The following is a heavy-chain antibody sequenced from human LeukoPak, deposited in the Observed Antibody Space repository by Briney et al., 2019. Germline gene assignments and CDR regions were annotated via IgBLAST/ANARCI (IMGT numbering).Heavy chain of an antibody. D-gene: IGHD4-17*01. CDR3: AKDLTTVTPEGFDY. J-gene: IGHJ4*02. Sequence: PGGSLRLSCEASGFTVSSNYMSWVRQAPGKGLEWVSAISGSGGSTYYADSVKGRFTISRDNSKNTLYLQMNSLRAEDTAVYYCAKDLTTVTPEGFDYWGQGTLVTVSS. V-gene: IGHV3-23*01. CDR1: GFTVSSNY. CDR2: ISGSGGST.